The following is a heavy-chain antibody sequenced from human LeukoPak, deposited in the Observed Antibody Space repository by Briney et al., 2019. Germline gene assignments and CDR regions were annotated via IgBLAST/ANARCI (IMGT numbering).Heavy chain of an antibody. CDR3: ARLYCSGGSCYLDY. CDR2: IYSVGSA. V-gene: IGHV3-53*01. J-gene: IGHJ4*02. Sequence: GGSLRLSCAASGFTVSSNYMSWVRQAPGKGLEWVSVIYSVGSAYYADSAKGRFTISRDNSKNTLYLQMNSLRAEDTAVYYCARLYCSGGSCYLDYWGQGTLVTVSS. CDR1: GFTVSSNY. D-gene: IGHD2-15*01.